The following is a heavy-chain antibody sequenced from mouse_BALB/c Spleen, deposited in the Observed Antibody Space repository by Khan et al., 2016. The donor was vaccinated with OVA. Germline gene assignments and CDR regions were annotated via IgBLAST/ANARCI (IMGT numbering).Heavy chain of an antibody. V-gene: IGHV3-1*02. J-gene: IGHJ2*01. CDR1: GSSITSGYS. CDR2: IHCSGIT. D-gene: IGHD1-1*01. CDR3: ARFDGRRAFDY. Sequence: EVKLEESGPDLVKPSQSLSLTCTVTGSSITSGYSWHWIRQFPGNKLEWMGYIHCSGITNYNPSLKSRISITRDTSKNQFFLQLNSVTTEDTATYYCARFDGRRAFDYWGQGTTLTVSA.